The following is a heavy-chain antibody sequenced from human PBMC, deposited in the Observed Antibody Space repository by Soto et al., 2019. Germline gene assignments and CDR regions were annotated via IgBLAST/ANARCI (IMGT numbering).Heavy chain of an antibody. CDR1: GYTFTSYA. CDR2: INAGNGNT. D-gene: IGHD3-9*01. V-gene: IGHV1-3*01. Sequence: ASVKVSCKASGYTFTSYAMHWVRQAPGQRLEWMGWINAGNGNTKYSQKLQGRVTMTTDTSTSTAYMELRSLRSDDTAVYYCARDLGYDILTGYYDFDYWGQGTLVTVSS. J-gene: IGHJ4*02. CDR3: ARDLGYDILTGYYDFDY.